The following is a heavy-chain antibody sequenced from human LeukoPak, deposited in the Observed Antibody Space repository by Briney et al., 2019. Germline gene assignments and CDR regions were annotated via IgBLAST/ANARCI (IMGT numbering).Heavy chain of an antibody. Sequence: GGSLRLSCAASGFTFNDYAMHWVRQAPGKGLEWVSGISWNSGSIGYADSVKGRFTISRDNAKNSLYLQMNSLRAEDMALYYCAKDEFVASDFTGAFDIWGQGTMVTVSS. V-gene: IGHV3-9*03. CDR1: GFTFNDYA. CDR2: ISWNSGSI. CDR3: AKDEFVASDFTGAFDI. D-gene: IGHD2-8*02. J-gene: IGHJ3*02.